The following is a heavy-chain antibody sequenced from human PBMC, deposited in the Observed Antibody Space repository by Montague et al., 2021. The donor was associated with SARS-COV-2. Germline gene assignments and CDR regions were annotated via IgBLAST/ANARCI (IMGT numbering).Heavy chain of an antibody. J-gene: IGHJ6*02. CDR1: GDSVSRNDIA. CDR3: ARVRHLGRGMAV. D-gene: IGHD7-27*01. Sequence: CAISGDSVSRNDIAWNWFRQSPSRGLEWLGRTFYRSEWNYHYADSVKSRITIDPDTSKNQVSLQLRSVTPEDTAVYFCARVRHLGRGMAVWGQGTTVTVSS. V-gene: IGHV6-1*01. CDR2: TFYRSEWNY.